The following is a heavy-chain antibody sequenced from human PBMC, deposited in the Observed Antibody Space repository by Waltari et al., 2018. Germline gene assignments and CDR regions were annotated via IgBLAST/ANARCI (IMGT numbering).Heavy chain of an antibody. CDR3: VKGSGWFNY. D-gene: IGHD6-19*01. CDR2: ISSNGDNT. J-gene: IGHJ4*02. Sequence: EVQLVESGGGLVQPGGSLRLSCSASGFTFRSDAMHWVRQAPGKGLEYLSAISSNGDNTYYVDSVKGRFTISRVNSKNTLYLQMSSLRAEDTAVYYCVKGSGWFNYWGQGTLVTVSS. CDR1: GFTFRSDA. V-gene: IGHV3-64D*06.